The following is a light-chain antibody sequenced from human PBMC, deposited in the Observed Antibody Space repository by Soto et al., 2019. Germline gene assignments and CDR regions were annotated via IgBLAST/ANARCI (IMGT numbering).Light chain of an antibody. J-gene: IGLJ2*01. CDR2: GVN. CDR3: SSFAGSDNLVI. V-gene: IGLV2-8*01. CDR1: SNDIGGYDY. Sequence: QSALTQPPSASGSPGQSVTISCTGTSNDIGGYDYVSWYQQHPGKAPKLIISGVNKRPSGVPDRFSGSKSGNTASLIVSGLQAEDEADYYCSSFAGSDNLVIFGGGTKLTVL.